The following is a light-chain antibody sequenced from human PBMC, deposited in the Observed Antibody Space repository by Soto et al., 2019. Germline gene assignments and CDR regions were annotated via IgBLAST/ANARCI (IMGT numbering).Light chain of an antibody. Sequence: QSVLTQPASVSGSPGQSITISCTGTSSDVGGYNYVSWYQQHPGKAPKLMIYEVNNRPSGVSNRFSGSKSGNTASLTISGLQAEDEADYYCHSYTSRTTYVFGTGTQLTVL. V-gene: IGLV2-14*01. J-gene: IGLJ1*01. CDR1: SSDVGGYNY. CDR2: EVN. CDR3: HSYTSRTTYV.